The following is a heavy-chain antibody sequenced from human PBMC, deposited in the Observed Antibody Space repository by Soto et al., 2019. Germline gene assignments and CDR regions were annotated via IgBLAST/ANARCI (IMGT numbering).Heavy chain of an antibody. CDR1: GYTFTSYG. Sequence: ASVKVSCKASGYTFTSYGISWVRQAPGQGLEWMGWISAYNGNTSYAQKLQGRVTMTTDTSTSTAYMELSSLRSEDTAVYYCARAILRPFYSDYWGPGALVTV. D-gene: IGHD3-3*01. CDR2: ISAYNGNT. V-gene: IGHV1-18*01. J-gene: IGHJ4*02. CDR3: ARAILRPFYSDY.